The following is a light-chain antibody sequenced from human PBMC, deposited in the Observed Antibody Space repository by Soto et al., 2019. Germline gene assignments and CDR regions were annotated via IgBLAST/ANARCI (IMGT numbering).Light chain of an antibody. CDR2: KAS. CDR3: QQYISYLYT. V-gene: IGKV1-5*03. J-gene: IGKJ2*01. CDR1: QSISSY. Sequence: DIQMTQSPSTLSASVGDRVTITCRASQSISSYLAWYQQKPGKAPKLLIYKASSLESGVPSRFCSSGSGTEFTLTISSLQHDDFATYYCQQYISYLYTFGQGTKLEMK.